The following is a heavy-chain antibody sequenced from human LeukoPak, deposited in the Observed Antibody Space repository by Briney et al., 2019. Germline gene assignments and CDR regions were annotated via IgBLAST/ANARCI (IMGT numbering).Heavy chain of an antibody. CDR2: INPNSGGT. D-gene: IGHD4-23*01. CDR1: GYTFTGYY. J-gene: IGHJ3*02. V-gene: IGHV1-2*02. Sequence: VASVKVSCKASGYTFTGYYMHWVRQAPGQGLEWMGWINPNSGGTNYAQKFQGRATMTRDTSISTAYMELSRLRSDDTAVYYCAREGRHDYGGKGEAFDIWGQGTMVTVSS. CDR3: AREGRHDYGGKGEAFDI.